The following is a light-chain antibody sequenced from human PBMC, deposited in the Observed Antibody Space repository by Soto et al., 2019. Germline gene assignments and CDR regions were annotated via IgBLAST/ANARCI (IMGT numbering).Light chain of an antibody. CDR3: GTWDSSLSAVV. CDR1: SSNIGNNY. CDR2: DNN. V-gene: IGLV1-51*01. J-gene: IGLJ2*01. Sequence: QSVLTQPPSVSVAPGQQVTISCSGSSSNIGNNYVSWYQQLPGTAPKLLIYDNNKRPSEIPDRFSGSRSGTSATLGITGLQTGDEADYYCGTWDSSLSAVVFGGGTKLTVL.